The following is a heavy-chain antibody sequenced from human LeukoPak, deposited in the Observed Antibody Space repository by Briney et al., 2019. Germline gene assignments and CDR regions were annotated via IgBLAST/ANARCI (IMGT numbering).Heavy chain of an antibody. CDR2: INPNSGGT. V-gene: IGHV1-2*04. D-gene: IGHD6-13*01. Sequence: ASVKVSCKASGYTFTGYYMHWVRQAPGQGLEWMGWINPNSGGTNYAQKFQGWVTMTRDTSISTAYMELSRLRSDDTAVYSCARDSRLRRAAAGPGYYGMDVWGQGTTVTVSS. CDR3: ARDSRLRRAAAGPGYYGMDV. J-gene: IGHJ6*02. CDR1: GYTFTGYY.